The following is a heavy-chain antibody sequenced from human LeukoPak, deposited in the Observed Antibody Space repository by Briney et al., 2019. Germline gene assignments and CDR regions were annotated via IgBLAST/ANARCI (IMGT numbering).Heavy chain of an antibody. CDR2: VSANGGTT. CDR1: GFTFSCCA. CDR3: AKEVRPASGWYFN. V-gene: IGHV3-23*01. J-gene: IGHJ4*02. D-gene: IGHD6-19*01. Sequence: GGSLRLSCAASGFTFSCCAMHWVRQAPGKGLEWVSAVSANGGTTHYADSVKGRFTTSRDNSKNTLSLQMNSLRAEDTALYYCAKEVRPASGWYFNWGQGTLVTVSS.